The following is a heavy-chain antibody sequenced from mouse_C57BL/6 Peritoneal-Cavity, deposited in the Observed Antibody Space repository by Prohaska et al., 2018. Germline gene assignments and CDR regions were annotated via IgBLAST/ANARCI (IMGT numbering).Heavy chain of an antibody. D-gene: IGHD4-1*01. CDR2: INPDSSTI. CDR3: ARQGANWDWFAY. CDR1: GIDFSRYW. J-gene: IGHJ3*01. Sequence: EVKLLQSGGGLVQPGGSLTLSCAASGIDFSRYWMSWVRRAPGKGLEWIGEINPDSSTINYAPSLKDKFIISRDNAKNTLYLQMSKVRSEDTALYYCARQGANWDWFAYWGQGTLVTVSA. V-gene: IGHV4-1*01.